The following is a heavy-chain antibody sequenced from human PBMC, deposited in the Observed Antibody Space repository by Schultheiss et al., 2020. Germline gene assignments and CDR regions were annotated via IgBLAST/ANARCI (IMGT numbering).Heavy chain of an antibody. J-gene: IGHJ4*02. CDR2: IYYRGSV. D-gene: IGHD2-8*01. V-gene: IGHV4-39*01. CDR3: ARTNNGYYSDY. CDR1: GGSISSSRYY. Sequence: SQPLSLTCTVSGGSISSSRYYWGWLRQPPWKGLEWIGSIYYRGSVYYNSSLKSRVTISVDTSKTQFSLKLSSVTAADTAVYYCARTNNGYYSDYWGQGTLVTGSS.